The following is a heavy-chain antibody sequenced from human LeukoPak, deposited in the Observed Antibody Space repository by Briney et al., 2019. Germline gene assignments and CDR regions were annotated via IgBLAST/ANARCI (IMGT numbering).Heavy chain of an antibody. Sequence: SETLSLTCTVSGGSISSYYWSWIRQPPGKGLEWIGYIYYSGSTNYNPSLKSRVTISVDTSKNQFSLQLNSVTPEDTAVYYCARSPPAYSSSCFDYWGQGTLVTVSS. CDR3: ARSPPAYSSSCFDY. J-gene: IGHJ4*02. CDR2: IYYSGST. CDR1: GGSISSYY. D-gene: IGHD6-13*01. V-gene: IGHV4-59*12.